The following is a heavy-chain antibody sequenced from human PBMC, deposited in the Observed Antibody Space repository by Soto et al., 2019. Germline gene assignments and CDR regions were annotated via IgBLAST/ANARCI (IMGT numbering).Heavy chain of an antibody. CDR1: GFTFSDYY. CDR2: ISSSGSTI. CDR3: AKVPYQLLYCGSGYYFDY. V-gene: IGHV3-11*01. D-gene: IGHD2-2*02. J-gene: IGHJ4*02. Sequence: PGGSLRLSCAASGFTFSDYYMSWIRQAPGKGLEWVSYISSSGSTIYYADSVKGRFTISRDNAKNSLYLQMNSLRAEDTAVYYCAKVPYQLLYCGSGYYFDYWGQGTLVTVSS.